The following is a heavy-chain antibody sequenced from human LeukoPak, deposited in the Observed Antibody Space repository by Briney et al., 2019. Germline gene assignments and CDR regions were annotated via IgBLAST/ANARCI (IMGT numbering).Heavy chain of an antibody. V-gene: IGHV3-23*01. D-gene: IGHD3-3*01. CDR3: ASRIRLRFLEWLFSPCDY. Sequence: PGGSLRLSCAASGFTFSSYAMSWVRQAPGKGLEWVSAISGSGGSTYYADSVKGRFTISRDNSKNTLYLQMNSLRAEDTAVYYCASRIRLRFLEWLFSPCDYWGQGTLVTVSS. J-gene: IGHJ4*02. CDR2: ISGSGGST. CDR1: GFTFSSYA.